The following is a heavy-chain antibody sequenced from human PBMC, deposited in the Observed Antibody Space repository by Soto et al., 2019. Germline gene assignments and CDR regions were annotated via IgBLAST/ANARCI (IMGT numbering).Heavy chain of an antibody. CDR2: INAANGNT. J-gene: IGHJ6*02. CDR1: GYIFTTYG. V-gene: IGHV1-3*01. CDR3: AREGRVPPDYNYGMDV. Sequence: QVQLVQSGAEVKKPGASVKVSCKGSGYIFTTYGIHWVRQAPGQRLEWRGWINAANGNTKYAQKFQGRVTITRDTSANTAYMELSSRRSEDTAVYYCAREGRVPPDYNYGMDVWGRGTTVTVSS. D-gene: IGHD1-1*01.